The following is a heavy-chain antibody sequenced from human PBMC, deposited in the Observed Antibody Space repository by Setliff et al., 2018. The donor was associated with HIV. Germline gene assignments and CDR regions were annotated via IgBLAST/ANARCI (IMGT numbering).Heavy chain of an antibody. CDR2: IYHSGST. J-gene: IGHJ6*02. CDR1: NYSINSGYY. V-gene: IGHV4-38-2*01. D-gene: IGHD3-3*01. Sequence: SETLSLTCAVSNYSINSGYYRGWIRQPPGKGLEWIGSIYHSGSTYYNPSLKSRVTISVDTSKNEFSLKLSAVTAADTAVYYCASGDNFWSGSYYWGQGIAVTVSS. CDR3: ASGDNFWSGSYY.